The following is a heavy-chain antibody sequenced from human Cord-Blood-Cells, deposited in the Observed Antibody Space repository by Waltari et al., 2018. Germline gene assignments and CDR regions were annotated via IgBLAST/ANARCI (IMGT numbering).Heavy chain of an antibody. V-gene: IGHV1-2*02. CDR3: ARDYDFWSGYYSDI. J-gene: IGHJ3*02. D-gene: IGHD3-3*01. Sequence: QVQLVQSGAEVKKPGASVKVSCKASGYTFTGYYMHWVRQAPGQGLEWMGRIKPNSGGTNYAQKFQGRVTMTRDTSISTAYMELSRLRSDDTAVYYCARDYDFWSGYYSDIWGQGTMVTVSS. CDR1: GYTFTGYY. CDR2: IKPNSGGT.